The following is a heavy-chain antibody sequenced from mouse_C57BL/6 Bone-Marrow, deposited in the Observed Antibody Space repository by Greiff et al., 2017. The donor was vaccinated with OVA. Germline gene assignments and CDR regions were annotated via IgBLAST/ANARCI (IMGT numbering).Heavy chain of an antibody. CDR2: IWRGGST. CDR1: GFSLTSYG. V-gene: IGHV2-5*01. CDR3: AKITFYYYAMDY. J-gene: IGHJ4*01. Sequence: VQGVESGPGLVQPSQSLSITCTVSGFSLTSYGVHWVRQSPGKGLEWLGVIWRGGSTDYNAAFMSRLGITKDNSKSQVFFKMNSLQADDTAIYYCAKITFYYYAMDYWGQGTSVTVSS.